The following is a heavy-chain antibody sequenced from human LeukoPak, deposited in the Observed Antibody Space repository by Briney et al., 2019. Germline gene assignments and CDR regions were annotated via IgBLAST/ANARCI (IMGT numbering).Heavy chain of an antibody. D-gene: IGHD5-18*01. CDR2: ISSSSSYI. V-gene: IGHV3-21*01. CDR1: GFTFSSYS. CDR3: ARDPHGELWSLAGGY. Sequence: PGGSLRLSCAASGFTFSSYSMNWVRQAPGKGLEWVSSISSSSSYIYYADSVKGRFTISRDNAKNSLYLQMNSLRAEDTAVYYCARDPHGELWSLAGGYWGQGTLVTVSS. J-gene: IGHJ4*02.